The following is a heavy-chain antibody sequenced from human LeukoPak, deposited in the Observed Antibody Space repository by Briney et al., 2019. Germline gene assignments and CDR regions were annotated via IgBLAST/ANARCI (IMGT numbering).Heavy chain of an antibody. CDR1: GGSFSGYY. J-gene: IGHJ4*02. CDR3: ARYYGRWDY. Sequence: MASETLSLTCAVYGGSFSGYYWSWIRQPPGKGLEWIGEINHSGSTNYNPSLKSRVTISVDTSKNQFSLKLSSVTAADTAVYYCARYYGRWDYWGQGTLVTVSS. D-gene: IGHD3-10*01. V-gene: IGHV4-34*01. CDR2: INHSGST.